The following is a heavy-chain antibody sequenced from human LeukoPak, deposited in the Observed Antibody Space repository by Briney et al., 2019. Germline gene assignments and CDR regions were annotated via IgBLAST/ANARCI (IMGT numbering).Heavy chain of an antibody. V-gene: IGHV4-39*07. Sequence: SSETLSLTCTVSGGSISSSSYYWGWIRQPPGKGLEWIGSIYYSGSTYYNPSLKSRVTISVGTSKNQFSLKLSSVTAADTAVYYCARGRYGWLPFDYWGQGTLVTVSS. D-gene: IGHD3-16*01. CDR2: IYYSGST. CDR3: ARGRYGWLPFDY. CDR1: GGSISSSSYY. J-gene: IGHJ4*02.